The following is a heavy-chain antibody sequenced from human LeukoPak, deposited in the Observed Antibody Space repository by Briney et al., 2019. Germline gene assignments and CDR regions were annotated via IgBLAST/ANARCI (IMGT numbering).Heavy chain of an antibody. Sequence: SETLSLTCTVSGGSISSGSYYWSWIRQPAGKGLEWFGRIYTSGSTNYNPSLKSRVTISVDTSKNQFSLKLSSVTAADTAVYYCARDSDYGGNSGGGDYWGQGTLVTVSS. V-gene: IGHV4-61*02. CDR3: ARDSDYGGNSGGGDY. D-gene: IGHD4-23*01. CDR2: IYTSGST. J-gene: IGHJ4*02. CDR1: GGSISSGSYY.